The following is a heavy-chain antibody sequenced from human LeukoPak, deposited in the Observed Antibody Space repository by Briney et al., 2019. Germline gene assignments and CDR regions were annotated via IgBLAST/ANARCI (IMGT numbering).Heavy chain of an antibody. D-gene: IGHD1-26*01. V-gene: IGHV3-9*01. CDR2: ISWNSGSI. Sequence: GGPLRLSCAASGFTFDDYAMHWVRQAPGKGLEWVSGISWNSGSIGYADSVKGRFTISRDNAKNSLYLQMNSLRAEDTALYYCAKDRGFSGSYCDYWGQGTLVTVSS. CDR3: AKDRGFSGSYCDY. CDR1: GFTFDDYA. J-gene: IGHJ4*02.